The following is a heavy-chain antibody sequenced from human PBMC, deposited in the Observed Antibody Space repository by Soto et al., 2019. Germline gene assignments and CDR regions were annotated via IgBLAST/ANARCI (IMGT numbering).Heavy chain of an antibody. CDR1: GGSISSYY. V-gene: IGHV4-59*01. Sequence: SETLSLTCTVSGGSISSYYWSWIRQPPGKGLEWIGYTYYSGSTNYNPSLKSRVTISVDTSKNQFSLKLSSVTAADTAVYYCARSDIVVVPAAKFTWFDPWGQGTLVTVSS. J-gene: IGHJ5*02. CDR3: ARSDIVVVPAAKFTWFDP. CDR2: TYYSGST. D-gene: IGHD2-2*01.